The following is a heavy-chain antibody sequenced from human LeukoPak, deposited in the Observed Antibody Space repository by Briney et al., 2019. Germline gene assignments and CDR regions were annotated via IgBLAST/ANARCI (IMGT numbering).Heavy chain of an antibody. CDR3: ARDLSGIAGYTYGRGIDY. CDR2: INKDGSEK. D-gene: IGHD5-18*01. Sequence: GGSLRLSCAASGFTFTSYWMTWVRQAPGKGLEWVANINKDGSEKNYVDSVKGRFTTSRDNAKNSLYLQMNSLRAEDTAVYYCARDLSGIAGYTYGRGIDYWGQGTLVTVSS. J-gene: IGHJ4*02. V-gene: IGHV3-7*01. CDR1: GFTFTSYW.